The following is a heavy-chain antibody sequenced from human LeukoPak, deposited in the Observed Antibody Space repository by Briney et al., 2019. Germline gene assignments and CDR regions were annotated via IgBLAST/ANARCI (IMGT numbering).Heavy chain of an antibody. J-gene: IGHJ3*02. CDR1: GFTVSSNY. Sequence: SGGSLRLSCAASGFTVSSNYMSWVRQAPGKGLEWVSVIYSGGSTYYADSVKGRFAISRDNSKNTLYLQMNSLRAEDTAVYYCARKQWELGAFDIWGQGTMVTVSS. CDR3: ARKQWELGAFDI. D-gene: IGHD1-26*01. V-gene: IGHV3-53*01. CDR2: IYSGGST.